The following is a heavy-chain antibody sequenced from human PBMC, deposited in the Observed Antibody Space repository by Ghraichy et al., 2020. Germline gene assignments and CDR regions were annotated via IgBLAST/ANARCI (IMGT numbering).Heavy chain of an antibody. J-gene: IGHJ4*02. CDR3: ARENYDFWSGYYDY. V-gene: IGHV4-4*07. D-gene: IGHD3-3*01. CDR1: GGSISSYY. Sequence: SETLSLTCTVSGGSISSYYWSWIRQPAGKGLEWIGHIYTSGSTNYNPSLKSRVTMSVDTSKNQFSLKLSSVTAADTAVYYCARENYDFWSGYYDYWGQGTLVTVSS. CDR2: IYTSGST.